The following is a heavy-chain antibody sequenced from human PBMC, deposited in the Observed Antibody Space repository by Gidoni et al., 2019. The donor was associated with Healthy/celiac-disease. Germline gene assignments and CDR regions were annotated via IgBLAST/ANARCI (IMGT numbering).Heavy chain of an antibody. CDR2: INHSGST. Sequence: QVQLQQWGAGLLKPSETLSLTCAVYGGSFSGYYWSWIRQPPGKGLEWIGEINHSGSTNYNPSLKSRVTISVDTSKNQFSLKLSSVTAADTAVYYCARGADQLQQYNWFDPWGQGTLVTVSS. CDR3: ARGADQLQQYNWFDP. V-gene: IGHV4-34*01. J-gene: IGHJ5*02. CDR1: GGSFSGYY. D-gene: IGHD2-2*01.